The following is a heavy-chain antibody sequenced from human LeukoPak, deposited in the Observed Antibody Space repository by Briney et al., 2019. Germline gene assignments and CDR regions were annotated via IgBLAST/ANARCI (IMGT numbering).Heavy chain of an antibody. D-gene: IGHD3-10*01. CDR2: IRSNAYGGTT. V-gene: IGHV3-49*04. Sequence: GGSLRLSCTASRFTFGDYAINWVRQAPGKGLEWVGFIRSNAYGGTTEYAASVKGRFIISRDDSKTIAYLQMNSLKTEDTAVYYCTRYRGYFDYWGQGTLVTVSS. CDR1: RFTFGDYA. J-gene: IGHJ4*02. CDR3: TRYRGYFDY.